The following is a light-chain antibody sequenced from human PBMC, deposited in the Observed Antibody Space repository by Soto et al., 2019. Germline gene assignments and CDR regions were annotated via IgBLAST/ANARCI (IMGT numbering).Light chain of an antibody. Sequence: QSVLAQPASMSGSPGQSVTISCAGTSSDIGGYNYVSWYQHHPGTAPKLIIYDVSSRPPGVSHRFSASKSGNTASLTISGLHAEDEADYYCSSFSVASPLFGTGTKVTVL. CDR3: SSFSVASPL. CDR2: DVS. V-gene: IGLV2-14*01. J-gene: IGLJ1*01. CDR1: SSDIGGYNY.